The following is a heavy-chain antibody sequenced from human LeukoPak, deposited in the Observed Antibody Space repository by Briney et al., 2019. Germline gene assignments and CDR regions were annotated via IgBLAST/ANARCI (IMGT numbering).Heavy chain of an antibody. D-gene: IGHD2-15*01. CDR2: IKQDGSDK. V-gene: IGHV3-7*01. CDR1: GFTFSNFW. J-gene: IGHJ3*02. CDR3: ARGYSRAAFDI. Sequence: GGSLRLSCGASGFTFSNFWMGWVRQAPGKGLEWVANIKQDGSDKYYVDSVKGRFTVSRDNGKNSLLLQMNSLRAEDTALYYCARGYSRAAFDIWGQGTVVAVSS.